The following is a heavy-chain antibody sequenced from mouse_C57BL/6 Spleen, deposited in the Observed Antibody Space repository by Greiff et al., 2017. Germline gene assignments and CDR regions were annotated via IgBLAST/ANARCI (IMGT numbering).Heavy chain of an antibody. J-gene: IGHJ2*01. CDR1: GYTFTDYY. Sequence: VQLQQSGPELVKPGASVKISCKASGYTFTDYYINWVKQRPGQGLKWIGWIFPGSGSTYYNEKFKGKATLTVDKSSSTAYMLLSSLTSEDSAVYFCARSNHYYGSSLYYFDYWGQGTTLTVSS. D-gene: IGHD1-1*01. CDR3: ARSNHYYGSSLYYFDY. V-gene: IGHV1-75*01. CDR2: IFPGSGST.